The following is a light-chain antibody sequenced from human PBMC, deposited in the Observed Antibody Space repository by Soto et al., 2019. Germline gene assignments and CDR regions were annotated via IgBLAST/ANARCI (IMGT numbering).Light chain of an antibody. V-gene: IGKV3-15*01. CDR1: QSVSTI. CDR2: GAS. CDR3: QQYGSSGT. J-gene: IGKJ1*01. Sequence: EIVMTKSPATLSVSPWERTTLSCRASQSVSTILAWYQQKPGQAPRLLIYGASTRATGIPVRFSGSGPGTDFTLTITRLEPEDFAVYYCQQYGSSGTFGQGTKVDIK.